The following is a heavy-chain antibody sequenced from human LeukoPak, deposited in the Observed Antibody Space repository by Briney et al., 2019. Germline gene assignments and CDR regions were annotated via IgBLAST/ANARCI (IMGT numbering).Heavy chain of an antibody. CDR2: ISGSGGST. CDR3: ATTRPYGTTWAGAFED. D-gene: IGHD6-19*01. Sequence: GGSLRLSCAASGFTFSSYAMSWVRQAPGKGLEWVSAISGSGGSTYYADSVKGRFTISRDTSKNTLLLQMNSLRAEDTAVYYCATTRPYGTTWAGAFEDWGQGTPVTVSS. J-gene: IGHJ4*02. V-gene: IGHV3-23*01. CDR1: GFTFSSYA.